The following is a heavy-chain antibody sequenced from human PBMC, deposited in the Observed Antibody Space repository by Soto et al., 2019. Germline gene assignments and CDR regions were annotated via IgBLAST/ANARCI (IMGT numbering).Heavy chain of an antibody. CDR2: IYYSGST. V-gene: IGHV4-61*01. CDR3: ARAAVVAATPSWTQLGGFAP. D-gene: IGHD2-15*01. CDR1: GGSVSSGSYY. Sequence: SETLSLTCTVSGGSVSSGSYYWSWIRQPPGKGLEWIGYIYYSGSTNYNPSLKSRVTISVDTSKNQFSLKLSSVTAADTAVYYCARAAVVAATPSWTQLGGFAPWGQGTLVTVSS. J-gene: IGHJ5*02.